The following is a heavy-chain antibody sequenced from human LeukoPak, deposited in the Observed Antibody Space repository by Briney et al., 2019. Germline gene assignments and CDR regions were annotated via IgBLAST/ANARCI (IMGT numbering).Heavy chain of an antibody. CDR1: GFTVSSNY. CDR2: IYSGGST. Sequence: GGSLRLSCAASGFTVSSNYMSWVRQAPGKGLDWVSVIYSGGSTYYADSVKGRFTISRDNSKNTLYLQMNSLRAEDTAVYYCARDYYGSAFDPWGQGTLVTVSS. J-gene: IGHJ5*02. D-gene: IGHD3-10*01. CDR3: ARDYYGSAFDP. V-gene: IGHV3-53*01.